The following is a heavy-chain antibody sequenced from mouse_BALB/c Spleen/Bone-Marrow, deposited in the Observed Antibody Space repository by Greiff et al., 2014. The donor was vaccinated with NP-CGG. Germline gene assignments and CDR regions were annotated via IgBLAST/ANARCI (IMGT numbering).Heavy chain of an antibody. CDR3: ARYGNGLMDY. J-gene: IGHJ4*01. V-gene: IGHV14-3*02. CDR2: IDTANGNT. Sequence: DVKLVESGAELVKPGASVKLSCTASGFNIKDTYMHWVKQRPEQGLEWIGRIDTANGNTKYDPKFQGKATITADTSSNTAYLQLSSLTSGDTAVYYCARYGNGLMDYWGQGTSVTVSS. D-gene: IGHD2-1*01. CDR1: GFNIKDTY.